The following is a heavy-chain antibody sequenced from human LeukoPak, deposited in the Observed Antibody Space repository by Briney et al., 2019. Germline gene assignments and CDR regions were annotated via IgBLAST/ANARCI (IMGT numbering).Heavy chain of an antibody. CDR1: GYTFTGYY. V-gene: IGHV1-2*02. CDR3: ARDPYSGYDSTFDY. D-gene: IGHD5-12*01. J-gene: IGHJ4*02. Sequence: ASVKVSCKASGYTFTGYYMHWVRQAPGQGLEWMGWINPNSGGTNYAQKLQGRVTMTRDTSISTAYMELSRLRSDDTAVYYCARDPYSGYDSTFDYWGQGTLVTVSS. CDR2: INPNSGGT.